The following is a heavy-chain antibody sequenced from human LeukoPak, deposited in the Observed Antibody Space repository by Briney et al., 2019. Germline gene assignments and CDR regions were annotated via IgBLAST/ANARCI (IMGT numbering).Heavy chain of an antibody. CDR3: ARLHGAAAPIDY. D-gene: IGHD6-13*01. Sequence: PSETLSLTCAVYGGSFSGYYWSWIRQPPGKGLEWIGEINHSGSTNYNPSLKSRVTISVDTSKNQFSLKLSTVTAADTAVYYCARLHGAAAPIDYWGQGTLVTVSS. J-gene: IGHJ4*02. V-gene: IGHV4-34*01. CDR1: GGSFSGYY. CDR2: INHSGST.